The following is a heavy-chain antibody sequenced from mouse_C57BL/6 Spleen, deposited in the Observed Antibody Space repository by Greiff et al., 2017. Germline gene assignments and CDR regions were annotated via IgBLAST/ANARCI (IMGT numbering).Heavy chain of an antibody. V-gene: IGHV1-50*01. J-gene: IGHJ3*01. Sequence: QVQLKQPGAELVKPGASVKLSCKASGYTFTSYWMQWVKQRPGQGLEWIGEIDPSDSYTNYNQKFKGKATLTVDTSSSTAYMQLSSLTSEDSAVYYCASQIYDDGWAWFAYWGQGTLVTVSA. CDR1: GYTFTSYW. CDR2: IDPSDSYT. D-gene: IGHD2-4*01. CDR3: ASQIYDDGWAWFAY.